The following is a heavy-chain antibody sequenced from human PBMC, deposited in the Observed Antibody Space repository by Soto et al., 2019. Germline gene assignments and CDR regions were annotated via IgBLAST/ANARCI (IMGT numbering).Heavy chain of an antibody. D-gene: IGHD4-17*01. V-gene: IGHV4-31*03. J-gene: IGHJ3*02. CDR3: ARDTLDYGGKGAFDI. CDR2: IYYSWST. Sequence: PSETLSLTCTVSGGSISSGGYYWSLIRQHPGKGLEWIGYIYYSWSTYYNPSLKSRVTISVDTSKNQFSLKLSSVTAADTAVYYCARDTLDYGGKGAFDIWGQGTMVTVAS. CDR1: GGSISSGGYY.